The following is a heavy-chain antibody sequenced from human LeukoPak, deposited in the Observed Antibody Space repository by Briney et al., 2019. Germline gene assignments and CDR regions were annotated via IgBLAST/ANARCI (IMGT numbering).Heavy chain of an antibody. Sequence: GGSLRLSCAVSGFTVRSNYLNWVRQTPGKGLECVAVLYSGGAAYYADSVKGRFTISRDSSKNTLSLQMNSLKAEDTAMYYCVTLFDSDHDFWSGYLAHFDSWGQGTLVTVSS. CDR1: GFTVRSNY. CDR3: VTLFDSDHDFWSGYLAHFDS. CDR2: LYSGGAA. J-gene: IGHJ4*02. V-gene: IGHV3-53*01. D-gene: IGHD3-3*01.